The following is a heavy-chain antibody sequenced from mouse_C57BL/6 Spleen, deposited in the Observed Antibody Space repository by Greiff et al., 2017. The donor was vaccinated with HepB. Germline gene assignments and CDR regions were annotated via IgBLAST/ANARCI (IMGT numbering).Heavy chain of an antibody. CDR3: ARSGGNYRGWYFDV. V-gene: IGHV1-66*01. CDR1: GYSFTSYY. J-gene: IGHJ1*03. D-gene: IGHD2-1*01. CDR2: IYPGSGNT. Sequence: QVHVKQSGPELVKPGASVKISCKASGYSFTSYYIHWVKQRPGQGLEWIGRIYPGSGNTKYNEKFKGKATLTADTSSSSAYMQLSSLTSEDSAVYYCARSGGNYRGWYFDVWGTGTTVTVSS.